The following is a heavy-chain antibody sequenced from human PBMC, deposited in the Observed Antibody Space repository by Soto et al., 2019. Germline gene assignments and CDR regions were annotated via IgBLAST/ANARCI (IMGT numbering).Heavy chain of an antibody. D-gene: IGHD3-22*01. CDR1: GGSISSYY. J-gene: IGHJ4*02. V-gene: IGHV4-59*01. Sequence: QVQLQESGPGLVKPSETLSLTCTVSGGSISSYYWSWIRQPPGKGLEWIGYIYYSGSTNYNPSLKSRVTISVDTSKNQFSLKLSSVTAADTAVYYCARAYYDSSGYWPGRAPYYFDYWGQGTLVTVSS. CDR2: IYYSGST. CDR3: ARAYYDSSGYWPGRAPYYFDY.